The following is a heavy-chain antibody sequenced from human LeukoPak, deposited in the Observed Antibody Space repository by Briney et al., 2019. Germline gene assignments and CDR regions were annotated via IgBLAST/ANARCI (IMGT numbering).Heavy chain of an antibody. CDR2: INPNSGDT. CDR1: GYTFSGYY. Sequence: ASVKVSCKASGYTFSGYYMQWVRQAPGQGLEWMGWINPNSGDTNYAQKFQGRVTMTRDTSISTAYMELSRLRSDDTAVYYCARDVGEYCSSTNCYASHYWGQGTLVTVSS. J-gene: IGHJ4*02. V-gene: IGHV1-2*02. CDR3: ARDVGEYCSSTNCYASHY. D-gene: IGHD2-2*01.